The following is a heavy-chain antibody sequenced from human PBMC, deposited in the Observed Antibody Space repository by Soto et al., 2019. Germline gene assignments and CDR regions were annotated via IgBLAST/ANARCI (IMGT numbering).Heavy chain of an antibody. J-gene: IGHJ4*02. Sequence: EVPLLESGGGLVQPGGSLRLSCAASGFTFSSYAMSWVRQAPGKGLEWVSAISGSGGSTYYADSVKGRFTISRDNSKNTLYLQMNSLRAEDTAVYYCAKDGVSWYKTHPFDYWGQGTLVTVSS. CDR2: ISGSGGST. D-gene: IGHD6-13*01. CDR1: GFTFSSYA. CDR3: AKDGVSWYKTHPFDY. V-gene: IGHV3-23*01.